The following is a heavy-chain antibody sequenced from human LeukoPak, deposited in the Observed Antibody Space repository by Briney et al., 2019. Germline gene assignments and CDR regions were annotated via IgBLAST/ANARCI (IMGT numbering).Heavy chain of an antibody. Sequence: GASVKVSCKASGYSFTNYGISWVRQAPGQGLEWMGWTSPYNGNTNYAQKFQGRVTMTTDTSTRSAYMELRSLRSDDTAVYYCARYYYDSSGDAFDIWGQGTMVTVSS. CDR2: TSPYNGNT. CDR1: GYSFTNYG. V-gene: IGHV1-18*01. CDR3: ARYYYDSSGDAFDI. D-gene: IGHD3-22*01. J-gene: IGHJ3*02.